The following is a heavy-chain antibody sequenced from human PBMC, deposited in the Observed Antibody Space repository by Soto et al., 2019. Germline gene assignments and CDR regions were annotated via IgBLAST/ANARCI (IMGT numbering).Heavy chain of an antibody. D-gene: IGHD6-13*01. CDR3: AHRNSSSWYEYFQH. CDR1: GFSLSTSGGG. V-gene: IGHV2-5*02. Sequence: QITLKESGPTLVKPTQTLTLTCTFSGFSLSTSGGGVGWIRQPPGKALEWLALIYWDDDKRYSPSLKSRLTITKDTYKNQVVLTMTNMDPVDTAPYYSAHRNSSSWYEYFQHWGQGSLLTVSS. CDR2: IYWDDDK. J-gene: IGHJ1*01.